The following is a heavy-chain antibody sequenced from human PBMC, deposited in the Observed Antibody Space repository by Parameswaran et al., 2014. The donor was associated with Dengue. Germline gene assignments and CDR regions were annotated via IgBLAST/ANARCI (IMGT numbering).Heavy chain of an antibody. CDR2: INHSGST. Sequence: PGKGLEWIGEINHSGSTNYNPSLKSRVTISVDTSKNQFPLKLSSVTAADTAVYYCARFKKVTKYCSGGSCYLNWFDPWGPGEPWSPSPQ. CDR3: ARFKKVTKYCSGGSCYLNWFDP. J-gene: IGHJ5*02. V-gene: IGHV4-34*01. D-gene: IGHD2-15*01.